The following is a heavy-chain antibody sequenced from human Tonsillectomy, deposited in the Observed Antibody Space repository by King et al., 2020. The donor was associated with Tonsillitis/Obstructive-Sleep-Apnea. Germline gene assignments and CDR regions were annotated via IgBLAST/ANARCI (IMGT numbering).Heavy chain of an antibody. CDR3: ARISGCYLDSYWYFDL. V-gene: IGHV2-70*01. CDR2: IDWVDAK. D-gene: IGHD2-2*01. J-gene: IGHJ2*01. CDR1: GFSLSTSGMC. Sequence: VTLKESVPALVKPTQTLTLTCTFSGFSLSTSGMCVSWIRQPPGKTLEWLALIDWVDAKYYSTSLKTRLTISKETSKNQVVLTMTNMDPVDTATYYCARISGCYLDSYWYFDLWGRGTLVTVSS.